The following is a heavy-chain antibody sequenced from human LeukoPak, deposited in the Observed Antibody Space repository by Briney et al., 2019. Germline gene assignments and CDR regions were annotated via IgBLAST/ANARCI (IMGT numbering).Heavy chain of an antibody. Sequence: SETLSLTCTVSGGSISSGGYYWGWIRQPPGKGLEWIGSIYYSGSTYYNPSLKSRVTISVDTSKNQFSLKLSSVTAADTAVYYCARRLSEDFWSGPAQSAFDIWGQGTMVTVSS. CDR2: IYYSGST. CDR3: ARRLSEDFWSGPAQSAFDI. CDR1: GGSISSGGYY. D-gene: IGHD3-3*01. J-gene: IGHJ3*02. V-gene: IGHV4-39*01.